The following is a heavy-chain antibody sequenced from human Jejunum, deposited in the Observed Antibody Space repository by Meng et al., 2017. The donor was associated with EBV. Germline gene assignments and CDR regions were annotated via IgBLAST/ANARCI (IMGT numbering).Heavy chain of an antibody. CDR2: ISSGGTTI. CDR3: ASPPGGGTGGY. J-gene: IGHJ4*02. V-gene: IGHV3-11*01. CDR1: GFTFSDYS. D-gene: IGHD2-8*02. Sequence: GQWVEAGGGLVKPGGFLRLSCEVSGFTFSDYSMSWMRQAPGKGLEWVSYISSGGTTIYYADSVKGRFTISRDNGKNSLYLEMNSLRADDTAMYYCASPPGGGTGGYWGQGTLVTVSS.